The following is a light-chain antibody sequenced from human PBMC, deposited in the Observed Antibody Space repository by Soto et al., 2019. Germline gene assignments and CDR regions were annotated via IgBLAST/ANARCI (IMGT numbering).Light chain of an antibody. V-gene: IGKV3-11*01. CDR2: DAS. CDR3: QQRNNWS. J-gene: IGKJ2*01. Sequence: EIVLTQSPATLSLSPGDGATLSCRASQSVGSYLAWYQQKSGQAPRLLIYDASNRATGIPARFSGSGSGTDFTLTISSLEPEDCGIYYCQQRNNWSFGQGNKLEIK. CDR1: QSVGSY.